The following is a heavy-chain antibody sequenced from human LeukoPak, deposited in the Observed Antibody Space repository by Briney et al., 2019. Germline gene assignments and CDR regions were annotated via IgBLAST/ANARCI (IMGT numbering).Heavy chain of an antibody. J-gene: IGHJ4*02. Sequence: PGGSLRLSCAASGFTFSSYSMNWVRQAPGKGLEWVSSISSSSSYIYYADSVKGRFTISRDNAKNSLYLQMNSLRTEDTALYYCAKDMGNCSGGSCYSSAFDYWGQGTLVTASS. CDR3: AKDMGNCSGGSCYSSAFDY. CDR1: GFTFSSYS. V-gene: IGHV3-21*04. CDR2: ISSSSSYI. D-gene: IGHD2-15*01.